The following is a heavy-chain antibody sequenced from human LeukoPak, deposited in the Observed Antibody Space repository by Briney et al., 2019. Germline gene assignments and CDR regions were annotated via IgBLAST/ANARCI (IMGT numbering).Heavy chain of an antibody. V-gene: IGHV3-30*18. CDR3: AKLLITWVVIPPALDS. CDR1: GFTFNTYG. J-gene: IGHJ4*02. CDR2: ISYDGSNK. Sequence: GGSLGLSCAASGFTFNTYGMYWVRQAPGKGLEWVAVISYDGSNKYYADSVKGRFTISRDNSKNTLFLQMNSLRAEDTALYYCAKLLITWVVIPPALDSWGQGTLVTVSS. D-gene: IGHD2/OR15-2a*01.